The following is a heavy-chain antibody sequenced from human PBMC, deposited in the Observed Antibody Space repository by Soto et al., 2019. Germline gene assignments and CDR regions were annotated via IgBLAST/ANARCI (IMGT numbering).Heavy chain of an antibody. CDR1: GFTFSAYS. D-gene: IGHD6-13*01. CDR2: ISSRTNTI. J-gene: IGHJ4*02. Sequence: GGSLRLSCAASGFTFSAYSMNWVRQAPGKGLEWVSYISSRTNTIYYADSVQGRFTISRDDAKNSLYLQMDSLRAEDTAVYYCARDRRIAAAADFYFDSWGQGTLVTVAS. CDR3: ARDRRIAAAADFYFDS. V-gene: IGHV3-48*01.